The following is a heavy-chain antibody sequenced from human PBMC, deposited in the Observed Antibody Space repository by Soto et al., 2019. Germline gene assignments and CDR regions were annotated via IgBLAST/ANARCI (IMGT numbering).Heavy chain of an antibody. CDR1: GFIFRSYG. CDR2: IWYDGSKE. D-gene: IGHD3-3*01. J-gene: IGHJ2*01. Sequence: GGSLRLSCAASGFIFRSYGMHWVRQAPGKGLEWVAMIWYDGSKEYYADCVKGRFTISRDNSKNALFLEMNSLTAEDTAIYYCPRNGSGPQVRYFDLWGRGTLATFSS. V-gene: IGHV3-33*01. CDR3: PRNGSGPQVRYFDL.